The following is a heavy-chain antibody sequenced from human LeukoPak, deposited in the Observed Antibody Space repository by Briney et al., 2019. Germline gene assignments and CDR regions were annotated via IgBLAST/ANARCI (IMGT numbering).Heavy chain of an antibody. CDR1: GGSISGGSSY. J-gene: IGHJ3*02. V-gene: IGHV4-39*01. D-gene: IGHD2-15*01. CDR3: ARLVVEDAFDI. Sequence: SETLSLACTVSGGSISGGSSYWGWIRQPPGKGLEWIGSIYYSGSTYYNSSLKSRVTISVDTSKNQFSLKLSSVTAADTAVFYCARLVVEDAFDIWGQGTLVTVSS. CDR2: IYYSGST.